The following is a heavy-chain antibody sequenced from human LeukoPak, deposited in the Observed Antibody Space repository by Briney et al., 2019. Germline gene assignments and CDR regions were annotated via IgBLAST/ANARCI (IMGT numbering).Heavy chain of an antibody. V-gene: IGHV3-23*01. CDR3: AGRRTTGTAAQDY. D-gene: IGHD1-1*01. Sequence: GGSLRLSCVASEFTFSNYAMNWVRQVPGKGLEGVSIITDTGGDTKYAGSVKGRFTISRDNAKNSLYLQMNSLRAEDTAVYYCAGRRTTGTAAQDYWGQGTLVTVSS. J-gene: IGHJ4*02. CDR2: ITDTGGDT. CDR1: EFTFSNYA.